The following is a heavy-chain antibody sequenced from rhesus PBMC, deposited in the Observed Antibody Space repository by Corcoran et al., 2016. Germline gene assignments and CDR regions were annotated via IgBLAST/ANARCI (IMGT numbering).Heavy chain of an antibody. J-gene: IGHJ4*01. CDR1: GGSISSSY. CDR3: ASSVEFDY. CDR2: IYGSGSST. V-gene: IGHV4-169*01. Sequence: QLQLQESGPGLVKPSETLSVTCAVSGGSISSSYWSWIRQAPGKGLEWIGYIYGSGSSTNYNPSLKSRVTISTDTSKNQFSLKLSSVTAADTAVYYCASSVEFDYWGQGVLVTVSS. D-gene: IGHD3-40*01.